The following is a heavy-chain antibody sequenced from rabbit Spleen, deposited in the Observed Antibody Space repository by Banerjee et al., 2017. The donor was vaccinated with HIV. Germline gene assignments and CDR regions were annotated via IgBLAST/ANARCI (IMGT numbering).Heavy chain of an antibody. CDR2: IYTGNGKN. CDR3: ARDIGTSFSTYGMDL. D-gene: IGHD8-1*01. CDR1: GFSFSSGYD. Sequence: QEQLVESGGGLVKPGASLTLTCTASGFSFSSGYDMSWVRPAPGKGLEWIGFIYTGNGKNYYASWAKGRFSISKTSSTTVTLQMTTLTAADTATYFCARDIGTSFSTYGMDLWGQGTLVTVS. J-gene: IGHJ6*01. V-gene: IGHV1S45*01.